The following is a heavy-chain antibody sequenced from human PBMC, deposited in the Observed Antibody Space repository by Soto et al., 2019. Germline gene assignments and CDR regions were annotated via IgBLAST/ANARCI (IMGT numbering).Heavy chain of an antibody. CDR1: GGSISSGNYY. CDR3: ARRWGGTFDY. V-gene: IGHV4-30-4*02. CDR2: ISYSGST. D-gene: IGHD2-21*01. J-gene: IGHJ4*02. Sequence: SETLSLTCTVSGGSISSGNYYWSWIRQPPGKGLEWIGFISYSGSTYYSASLKSRFTISVDTSKNQFSLKLSSVTAADTAVYYCARRWGGTFDYWGQGTLVTVSS.